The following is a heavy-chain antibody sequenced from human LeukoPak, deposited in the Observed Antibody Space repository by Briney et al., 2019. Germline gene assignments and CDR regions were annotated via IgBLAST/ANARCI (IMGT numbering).Heavy chain of an antibody. D-gene: IGHD1-14*01. V-gene: IGHV3-23*01. J-gene: IGHJ4*02. CDR1: GFSFSSNA. Sequence: GGSLRLSCAASGFSFSSNAMSWVRQAPGKGLEWVSTTPGSGGHLDYADSVKGRFTISTDNSKNTMYLQMNGLRVEDTAVYYWARPPSYRRNLFYCFTYWGQGTLFTVSS. CDR3: ARPPSYRRNLFYCFTY. CDR2: TPGSGGHL.